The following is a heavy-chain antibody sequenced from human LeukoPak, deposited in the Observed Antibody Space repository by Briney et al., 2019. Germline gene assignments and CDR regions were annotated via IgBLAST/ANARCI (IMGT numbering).Heavy chain of an antibody. Sequence: AASVKVSCKASGYSFTGYYMHWVRQAPGQGLERMRWINPNSGGTNYAQKFQGRVTLTRDTSISTAYMELSRLRSDDTAVYYCARDGSGSYYRPLGYWGQGTLVTVSS. CDR2: INPNSGGT. J-gene: IGHJ4*02. CDR3: ARDGSGSYYRPLGY. V-gene: IGHV1-2*02. D-gene: IGHD3-10*01. CDR1: GYSFTGYY.